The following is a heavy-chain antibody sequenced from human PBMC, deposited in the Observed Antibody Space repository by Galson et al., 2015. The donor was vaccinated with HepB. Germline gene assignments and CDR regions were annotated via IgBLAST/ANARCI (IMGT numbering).Heavy chain of an antibody. Sequence: SLRLSCAASGFTFSSYAMSWVRQAPGKGLEWVSAISGSGGSTYYADSVKGRFTISRDNSKNTLYLQMNSLRAEDTAVYYCAKVGSSPPEVMVRGVIIGSFDYWGQGTLVTVSS. J-gene: IGHJ4*02. CDR3: AKVGSSPPEVMVRGVIIGSFDY. CDR2: ISGSGGST. CDR1: GFTFSSYA. D-gene: IGHD3-10*01. V-gene: IGHV3-23*01.